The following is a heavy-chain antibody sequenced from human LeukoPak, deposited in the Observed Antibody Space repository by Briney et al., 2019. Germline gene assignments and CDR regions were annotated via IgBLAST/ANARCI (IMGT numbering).Heavy chain of an antibody. D-gene: IGHD5-12*01. CDR2: INPSGGST. J-gene: IGHJ6*02. CDR3: ATGSRGYSGYDFHLGRYYYYGMDV. CDR1: GYTFTSYY. V-gene: IGHV1-46*01. Sequence: ASVKVSCKTSGYTFTSYYIHWVRQAPGQGLEWMGIINPSGGSTSYAQKFQGRVTMTEDTSTDTAYMELSSLRSEDTAVYYCATGSRGYSGYDFHLGRYYYYGMDVWGQGTTVTVSS.